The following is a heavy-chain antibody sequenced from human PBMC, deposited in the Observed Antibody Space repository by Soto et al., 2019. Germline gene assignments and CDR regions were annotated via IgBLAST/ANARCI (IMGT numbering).Heavy chain of an antibody. CDR2: ISAHNGNT. J-gene: IGHJ4*02. V-gene: IGHV1-18*01. D-gene: IGHD1-1*01. CDR3: ARGRYGDY. CDR1: GYGFTTYG. Sequence: QVHLVQSGAEVKKPGASVKVSCKGSGYGFTTYGITWVRQAPGQGLEWMAWISAHNGNTNSAQKLQGRVTVTRDTSTSTAYMELRSLRSDDTAVDYCARGRYGDYWGQGALVTVSS.